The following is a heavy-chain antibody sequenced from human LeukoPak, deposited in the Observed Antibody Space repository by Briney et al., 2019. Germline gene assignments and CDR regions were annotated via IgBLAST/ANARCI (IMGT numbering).Heavy chain of an antibody. D-gene: IGHD3-9*01. J-gene: IGHJ4*02. V-gene: IGHV4-34*01. CDR2: INHSGST. Sequence: PSETLSLTCAVYGGSFSGYYWSWLRQPPGKGLEWIGEINHSGSTNYNPSLKSRVTISVDTSKNQFSLKLSSVTAADTAVYYCARGSYDILTGSPEYYFDYWGQGTLVTVSS. CDR3: ARGSYDILTGSPEYYFDY. CDR1: GGSFSGYY.